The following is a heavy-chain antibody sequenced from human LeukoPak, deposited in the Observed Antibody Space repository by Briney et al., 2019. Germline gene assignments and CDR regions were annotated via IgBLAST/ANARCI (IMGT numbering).Heavy chain of an antibody. V-gene: IGHV3-48*03. CDR3: ARSSSSWYAY. D-gene: IGHD6-13*01. Sequence: PGESLRLSCAASGFTFSSYELNWVRQAPGKGLQWVSYINSSGSTIYYADSVKSRFTIYRDNPKNSLYVQMNSLRAEDAAVYYCARSSSSWYAYWGQGTRVSVPS. CDR1: GFTFSSYE. J-gene: IGHJ4*02. CDR2: INSSGSTI.